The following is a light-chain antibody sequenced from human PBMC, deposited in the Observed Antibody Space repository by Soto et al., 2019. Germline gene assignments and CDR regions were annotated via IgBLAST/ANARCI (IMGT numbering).Light chain of an antibody. V-gene: IGKV1-39*01. J-gene: IGKJ4*01. Sequence: DMEMTQSPSSLSASVGDRVTITCRASQSISNYLNWYQHKPGKVPKLLIYAASSLQSGVTTRLSGRGSRTDFTLTINNLQPEDFATYYCQQSYGTPLPFGGGTKVEIK. CDR1: QSISNY. CDR2: AAS. CDR3: QQSYGTPLP.